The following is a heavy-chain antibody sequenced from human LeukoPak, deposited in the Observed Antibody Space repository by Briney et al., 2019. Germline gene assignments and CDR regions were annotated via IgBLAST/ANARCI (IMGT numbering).Heavy chain of an antibody. J-gene: IGHJ6*03. CDR2: ISWNSGSI. D-gene: IGHD1/OR15-1a*01. CDR1: GFTFDDYA. CDR3: AKAFEHTLRYMDV. V-gene: IGHV3-9*01. Sequence: GRSLRLSCAASGFTFDDYAMHWVRQAPGKGLEWVSGISWNSGSIGYADSVKGRFTISRDNAKNPLYLQMNSLRAEDTTLYYCAKAFEHTLRYMDVWGKGTTVTVSS.